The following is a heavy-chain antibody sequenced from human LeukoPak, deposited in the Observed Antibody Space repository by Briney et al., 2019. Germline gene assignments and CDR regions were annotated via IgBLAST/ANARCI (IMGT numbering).Heavy chain of an antibody. V-gene: IGHV3-30*02. Sequence: PGRSLRLSCAASGFTFSSYGMHWVRQAPGKGLEWVAFIRYDGSNKYYADSVKGRFTISRDNSKNTLYLQMNSLRAEDTAVYSCAKGGGSSYYYYMDVWGKGTTVTISS. CDR1: GFTFSSYG. D-gene: IGHD6-13*01. CDR2: IRYDGSNK. CDR3: AKGGGSSYYYYMDV. J-gene: IGHJ6*03.